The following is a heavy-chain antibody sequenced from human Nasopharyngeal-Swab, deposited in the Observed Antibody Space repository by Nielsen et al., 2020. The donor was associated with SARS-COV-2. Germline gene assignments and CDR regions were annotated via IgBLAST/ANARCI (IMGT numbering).Heavy chain of an antibody. CDR1: GFTFNSHG. J-gene: IGHJ6*02. Sequence: SLKISCAASGFTFNSHGMHWVRQAPGKGLEWVAVISFDGSKKYYADSVKGRFTISRDSSKNTLYLQMNSLRAEDTAVYYCERDTSVDIVLLYYGMDVWGQGTTVTVSS. D-gene: IGHD5-12*01. CDR2: ISFDGSKK. CDR3: ERDTSVDIVLLYYGMDV. V-gene: IGHV3-30*03.